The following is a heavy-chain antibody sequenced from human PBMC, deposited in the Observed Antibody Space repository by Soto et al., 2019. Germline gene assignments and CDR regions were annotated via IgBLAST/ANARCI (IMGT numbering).Heavy chain of an antibody. CDR1: GFTFTSSA. D-gene: IGHD6-13*01. CDR2: IVVGSGNT. Sequence: ASVKVSCKASGFTFTSSAVQWVRQARGQRLEWIGWIVVGSGNTNYAQKFQERVTITRDMSTSTAYMELSSLRSEDTAVYYCAALELIAAAGPKDNWFDPWGQGTLVTVSS. V-gene: IGHV1-58*01. J-gene: IGHJ5*02. CDR3: AALELIAAAGPKDNWFDP.